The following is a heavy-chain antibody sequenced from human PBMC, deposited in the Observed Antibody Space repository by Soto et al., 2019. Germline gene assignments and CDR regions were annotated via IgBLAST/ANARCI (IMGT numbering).Heavy chain of an antibody. CDR3: AKVFVFTIREGFDY. CDR2: ITGSGDST. D-gene: IGHD3-3*01. Sequence: EVQLLESGGGLVQPGGSLRLSCAASGFTFSSYAMSWVRQAPGKGLEWVSAITGSGDSTYYADSVKGRFTVSRDNSKTTLYLQMTSLRAEDTAVYYCAKVFVFTIREGFDYWGLGTLVTVSS. V-gene: IGHV3-23*01. J-gene: IGHJ4*02. CDR1: GFTFSSYA.